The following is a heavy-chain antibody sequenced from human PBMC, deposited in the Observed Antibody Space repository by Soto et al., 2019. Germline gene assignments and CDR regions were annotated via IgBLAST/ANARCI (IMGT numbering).Heavy chain of an antibody. V-gene: IGHV3-48*03. Sequence: EVQLVESGGGFVQPGGSLRLSCTASGFTLSSYEMNWVRQAPGKGLEWVSYISGSGSTIYYADSVKGRFTISRDSAKNSLYLRMNSLRAEDTAVYYCAVDIVVVPAAKTSSNYYYYGMDVWGQGTTVTVSS. CDR1: GFTLSSYE. CDR2: ISGSGSTI. J-gene: IGHJ6*02. D-gene: IGHD2-2*01. CDR3: AVDIVVVPAAKTSSNYYYYGMDV.